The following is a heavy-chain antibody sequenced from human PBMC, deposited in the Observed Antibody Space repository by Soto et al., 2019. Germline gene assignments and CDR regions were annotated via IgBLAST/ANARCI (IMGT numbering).Heavy chain of an antibody. CDR2: IYYSGST. J-gene: IGHJ4*02. CDR1: GGAIYSPSYY. V-gene: IGHV4-39*01. Sequence: PSETLSLTCTVSGGAIYSPSYYWFWIRQTPGKGLEYIGSIYYSGSTFNNPSLGRRVVISLDASKKQVSLNLSSATAADTAVYYCARLSGRRYFQYWGQGALVTVSS. CDR3: ARLSGRRYFQY. D-gene: IGHD6-6*01.